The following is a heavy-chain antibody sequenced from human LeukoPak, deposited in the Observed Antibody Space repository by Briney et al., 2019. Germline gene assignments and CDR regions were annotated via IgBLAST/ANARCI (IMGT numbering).Heavy chain of an antibody. V-gene: IGHV4-31*03. J-gene: IGHJ4*02. Sequence: SQTLSLTCTVSGGSISSGGYYWSWIRPHPRKGLEWIGYTYYSGSTYYNPSLKSRVIISVDTSKNQFSLKLSSVTAADTAVYYCARGDSALDYWGQGTLVTVSS. CDR3: ARGDSALDY. CDR2: TYYSGST. D-gene: IGHD3-10*01. CDR1: GGSISSGGYY.